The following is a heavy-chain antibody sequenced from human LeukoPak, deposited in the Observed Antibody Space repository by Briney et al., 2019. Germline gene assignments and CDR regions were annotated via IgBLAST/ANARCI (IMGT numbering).Heavy chain of an antibody. V-gene: IGHV1-69*08. J-gene: IGHJ6*04. CDR1: GGTFSSYT. D-gene: IGHD3-10*01. Sequence: ASVKVSCKASGGTFSSYTISWVRQAPGQGLEWMGRIIPILGTANYAQKFQGRVTITADKSTSTAYMELSSLRSEDTAVYYCASSVAVLLYGSGSYQSLDVWGKGTTVTVSS. CDR3: ASSVAVLLYGSGSYQSLDV. CDR2: IIPILGTA.